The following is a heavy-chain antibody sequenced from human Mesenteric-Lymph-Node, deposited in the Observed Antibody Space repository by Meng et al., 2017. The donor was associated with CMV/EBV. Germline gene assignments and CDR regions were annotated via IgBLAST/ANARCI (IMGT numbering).Heavy chain of an antibody. CDR1: GFTLSSYA. Sequence: GESLKISCAASGFTLSSYALHWVRQAPGKGLEWVAVISYDGSNKYYANSVKGRFTISRDNSKNTLYLQMNSLRGEDTAEYYCARDGPSSGIDVGPAGVPAHFPNYALDVWGQGTTVTVSS. D-gene: IGHD2-2*01. CDR2: ISYDGSNK. CDR3: ARDGPSSGIDVGPAGVPAHFPNYALDV. V-gene: IGHV3-30-3*01. J-gene: IGHJ6*02.